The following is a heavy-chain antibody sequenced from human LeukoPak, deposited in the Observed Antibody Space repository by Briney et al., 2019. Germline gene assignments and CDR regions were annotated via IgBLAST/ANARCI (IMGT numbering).Heavy chain of an antibody. J-gene: IGHJ4*02. Sequence: PGGSLRLSCAASGFTFSSYGMTWVRQAPGKGLEWVSSISRSGDSTYYADAVKGRFTISRDNSKNTLYLQMNSLRAEDTAIYYCAGSACTSSCSFDYWGQGTLVTVSS. CDR1: GFTFSSYG. CDR3: AGSACTSSCSFDY. CDR2: ISRSGDST. V-gene: IGHV3-23*01. D-gene: IGHD6-13*01.